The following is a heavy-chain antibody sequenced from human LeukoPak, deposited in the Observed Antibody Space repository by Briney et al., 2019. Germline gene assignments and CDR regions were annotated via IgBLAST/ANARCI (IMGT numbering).Heavy chain of an antibody. CDR3: ARAHNWEYGTFDY. J-gene: IGHJ4*02. CDR1: GFTFSSYS. Sequence: GGSLRLSCAASGFTFSSYSMNWVRQAPGKGLEWVSCISSSSSYIYYADSVKGRFTISRDNAKNSLYLQMNSLRVEDTAVYYCARAHNWEYGTFDYWGQGTLVTVSS. D-gene: IGHD1-20*01. V-gene: IGHV3-21*01. CDR2: ISSSSSYI.